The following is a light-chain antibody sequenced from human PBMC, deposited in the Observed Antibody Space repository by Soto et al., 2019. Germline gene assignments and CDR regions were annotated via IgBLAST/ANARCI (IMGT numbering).Light chain of an antibody. Sequence: AIQMTQSPSSLSASVGDRVTITCRASQGIGNRLGWYQQKPGKAPKLLIYAASTLQSGVPSRFSGGGSVTDFTLTITCLQPEDFATYYCLQDHSYPWTFGQGTRVEIK. CDR3: LQDHSYPWT. V-gene: IGKV1-6*01. CDR1: QGIGNR. J-gene: IGKJ1*01. CDR2: AAS.